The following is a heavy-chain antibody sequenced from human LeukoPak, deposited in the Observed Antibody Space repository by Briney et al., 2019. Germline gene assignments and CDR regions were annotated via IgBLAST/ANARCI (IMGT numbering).Heavy chain of an antibody. D-gene: IGHD2-21*02. Sequence: GGSLRLSCAASGFTFSTYWMSWVRQAPGKGLEWVANIKEDESEKYYVDSVKGRFTISRDNAKNSLNLQMTSLRAEDTAVYYCAGDPRSKGGDWGDFDYWGQGTLVTVSS. CDR1: GFTFSTYW. V-gene: IGHV3-7*01. J-gene: IGHJ4*02. CDR2: IKEDESEK. CDR3: AGDPRSKGGDWGDFDY.